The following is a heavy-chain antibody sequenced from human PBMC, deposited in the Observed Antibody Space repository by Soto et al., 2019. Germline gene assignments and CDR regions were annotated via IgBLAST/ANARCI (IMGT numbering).Heavy chain of an antibody. CDR3: AKNPGYYYDSTGYHFDY. D-gene: IGHD3-22*01. J-gene: IGHJ4*02. Sequence: EVQLLESGGGLVQPGGSLRLSCAASEFTFSNYAMSWVRQAPGKGLEWVSAISYGGGTTYYADSVKGRFTISRDNSKNALYLQMNSLRAEDPAVYYCAKNPGYYYDSTGYHFDYWGQGTLVTVSS. V-gene: IGHV3-23*01. CDR2: ISYGGGTT. CDR1: EFTFSNYA.